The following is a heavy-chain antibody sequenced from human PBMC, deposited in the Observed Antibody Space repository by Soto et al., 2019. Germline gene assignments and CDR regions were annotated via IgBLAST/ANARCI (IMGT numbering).Heavy chain of an antibody. V-gene: IGHV4-39*01. J-gene: IGHJ4*02. Sequence: SETLSLTCTVSGGSISSSSYYWGWIRQPPGKGLEWIGSIYYSGSTYYNPSLKSRVTISVDTSKNQFSLKLSSVTAADTAVYYCARQALSGWYVDYWGQGTLVTVSS. CDR3: ARQALSGWYVDY. CDR1: GGSISSSSYY. CDR2: IYYSGST. D-gene: IGHD6-19*01.